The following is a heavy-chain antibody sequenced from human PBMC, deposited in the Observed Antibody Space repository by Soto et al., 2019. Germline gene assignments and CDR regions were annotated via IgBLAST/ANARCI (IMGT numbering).Heavy chain of an antibody. J-gene: IGHJ4*02. D-gene: IGHD6-19*01. CDR1: GFTFSSYS. CDR2: ISSSSTI. Sequence: EVQLVESGGGLVQPGGSLRLSCAASGFTFSSYSMNWVRQAPGKGLEWVSYISSSSTIYYADSVKGRFTISRDNAKNSLYLQMNSLRDEDTAVYYCARDRGGIAVGGGGYWGQGTLVTVSS. CDR3: ARDRGGIAVGGGGY. V-gene: IGHV3-48*02.